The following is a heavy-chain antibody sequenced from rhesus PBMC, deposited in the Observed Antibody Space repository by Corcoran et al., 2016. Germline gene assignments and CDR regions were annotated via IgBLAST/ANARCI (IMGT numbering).Heavy chain of an antibody. CDR3: TRVSVFTAMPVPFDY. D-gene: IGHD2-27*01. J-gene: IGHJ4*01. V-gene: IGHV3-136*01. CDR1: GFTFSSYA. Sequence: EVQLVESGGGLVQPGGSLRLSCAASGFTFSSYAMSWVRQAPGKGVEWVSYISDTGKTIYYADYGKGRFTISRDNAKNPLSLQRSSLRAEDTAVYYCTRVSVFTAMPVPFDYWGQGVLVTVSS. CDR2: ISDTGKTI.